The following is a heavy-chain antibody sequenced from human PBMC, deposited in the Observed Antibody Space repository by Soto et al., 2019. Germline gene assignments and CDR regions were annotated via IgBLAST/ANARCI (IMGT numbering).Heavy chain of an antibody. CDR1: GGSISSSSYY. J-gene: IGHJ5*02. CDR2: IYYSGST. V-gene: IGHV4-39*01. CDR3: ARQEAAAAPEGNWFDP. D-gene: IGHD6-13*01. Sequence: QLQLQESGPGLVKPSETLSLTCTVSGGSISSSSYYWGWIRQPPGKGLEWIGSIYYSGSTYYNPSLKSRVTISVDTSKNQFSLKLSSVTAADTAVYYCARQEAAAAPEGNWFDPWGQGTLVTVSS.